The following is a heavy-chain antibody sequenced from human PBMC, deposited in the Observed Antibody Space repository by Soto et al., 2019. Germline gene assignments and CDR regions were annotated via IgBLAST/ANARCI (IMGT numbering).Heavy chain of an antibody. CDR2: MYYSGST. D-gene: IGHD2-21*02. CDR3: YMELNSLTSDDTAVYYCAREVGYGDFSAALLD. J-gene: IGHJ4*02. V-gene: IGHV4-31*03. Sequence: SEILSLTCTVSGGSISSGGYYWSWIRQHPGKGLEWIGYMYYSGSTYYNASLKSRVTISVDTSKNQFSLKLSSVTAADQSTSTAYMELNSLTSDDTAVYYCAREVGYGDFSAALLDWGQGTLVTVSS. CDR1: GGSISSGGYY.